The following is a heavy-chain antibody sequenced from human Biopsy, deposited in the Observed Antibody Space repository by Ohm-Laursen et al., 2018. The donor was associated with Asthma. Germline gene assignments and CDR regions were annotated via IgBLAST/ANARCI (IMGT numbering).Heavy chain of an antibody. Sequence: SVKVSCKASGYTFINYAIHWVRQAPGQRLEWMGWINAGNGNTKYSQKFQGRVTITRDTSASTAYMDLSSLRSEDTAVYYCARTYYDFLTGQVNDAFDIWGQGTMVTVSS. CDR3: ARTYYDFLTGQVNDAFDI. D-gene: IGHD3-9*01. J-gene: IGHJ3*02. CDR2: INAGNGNT. V-gene: IGHV1-3*01. CDR1: GYTFINYA.